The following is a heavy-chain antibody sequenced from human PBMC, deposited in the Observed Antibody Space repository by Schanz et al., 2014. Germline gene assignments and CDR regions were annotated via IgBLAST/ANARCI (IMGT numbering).Heavy chain of an antibody. J-gene: IGHJ4*02. Sequence: EVQLVESGGGLVQPGGSLRLSCAASGFTFSTSTMHWVRQAPGKGLEWVSYVSRSTPDIYYADSVKGRFTMSRDNAKNSVFLQMNSLRAEDTAVYYCVRDSFFAFDYWGQGTLVIVSS. CDR3: VRDSFFAFDY. CDR2: VSRSTPDI. D-gene: IGHD3-3*01. CDR1: GFTFSTST. V-gene: IGHV3-48*01.